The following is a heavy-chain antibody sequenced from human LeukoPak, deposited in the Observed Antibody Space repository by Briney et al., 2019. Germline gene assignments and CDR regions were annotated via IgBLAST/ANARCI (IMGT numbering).Heavy chain of an antibody. Sequence: PSETLSLTCPVSGSSISSYYWSWIRQPPGKGLEWIGYIYYSGSTNYNPSLKSRVTISVDTSKNQFSLKLSSVTAADTAVYYCARVIAALDPWGQGTLVTVSS. D-gene: IGHD6-6*01. CDR1: GSSISSYY. CDR3: ARVIAALDP. V-gene: IGHV4-59*01. J-gene: IGHJ5*02. CDR2: IYYSGST.